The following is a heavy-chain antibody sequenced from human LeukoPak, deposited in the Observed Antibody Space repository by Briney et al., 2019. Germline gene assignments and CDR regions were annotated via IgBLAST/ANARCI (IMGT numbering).Heavy chain of an antibody. V-gene: IGHV4-30-4*01. Sequence: SETLSLTCTVSGGSISSGDYYWSWIRQPPGKGLEWIGYIYYSGTTYYNPSLKSRLTISVDTSKNQFSLKLGSVTAADTAVYYCAREKSGLPDYWGQGTLVTVSS. CDR3: AREKSGLPDY. CDR1: GGSISSGDYY. J-gene: IGHJ4*02. CDR2: IYYSGTT.